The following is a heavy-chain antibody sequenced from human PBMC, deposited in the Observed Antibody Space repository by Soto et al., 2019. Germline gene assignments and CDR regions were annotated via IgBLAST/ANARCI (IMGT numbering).Heavy chain of an antibody. CDR1: GGSINSSSYF. CDR3: ARHYSSGSRNWFDP. V-gene: IGHV4-39*01. J-gene: IGHJ5*02. D-gene: IGHD6-19*01. CDR2: IYYSGST. Sequence: KTSETLSLTCSVSGGSINSSSYFWGWVRQPPGKGLEWIGSIYYSGSTCYNPSLRSRVTISVDTSKNQFSLKLSSVTAADTAVFYCARHYSSGSRNWFDPWGQGTLVTVSS.